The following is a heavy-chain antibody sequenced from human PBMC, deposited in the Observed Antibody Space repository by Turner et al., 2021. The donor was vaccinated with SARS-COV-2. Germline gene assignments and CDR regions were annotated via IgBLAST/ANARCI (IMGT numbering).Heavy chain of an antibody. CDR3: SSSGSYFTDY. D-gene: IGHD1-26*01. J-gene: IGHJ4*02. CDR1: GFTFSSYS. Sequence: EVRLVESGGGLVKPGGSLRLSCAASGFTFSSYSMNWVRQAPGKGLEWVSSISSSSSYIYYADSVKGRFTISRDNAKNSLYLQMNSLRAEDTAVYFCSSSGSYFTDYWGQGTLVTVSS. CDR2: ISSSSSYI. V-gene: IGHV3-21*01.